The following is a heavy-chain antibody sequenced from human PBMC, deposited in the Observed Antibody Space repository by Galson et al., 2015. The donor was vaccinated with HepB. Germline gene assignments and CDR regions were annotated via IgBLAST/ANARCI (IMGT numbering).Heavy chain of an antibody. V-gene: IGHV3-74*01. J-gene: IGHJ3*02. Sequence: SLRLSCAASGFTFSSYWMHWVRQGPGKGLVWVSRINSDGITTSYADSVKGRFTISRDNAKNTLYLQMNSLRAEDTAVYYCARVAGGSSERGDAFDIWGPGTMVTVSS. CDR2: INSDGITT. CDR1: GFTFSSYW. D-gene: IGHD2-2*01. CDR3: ARVAGGSSERGDAFDI.